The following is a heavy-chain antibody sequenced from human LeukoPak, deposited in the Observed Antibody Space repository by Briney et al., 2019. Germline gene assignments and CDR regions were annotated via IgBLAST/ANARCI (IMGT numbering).Heavy chain of an antibody. CDR1: GGSISSGGYS. D-gene: IGHD3-10*01. CDR2: IYHSGST. V-gene: IGHV4-30-2*01. CDR3: ARGPDYYGSGSPGTD. Sequence: PSETLSLTCAVSGGSISSGGYSWSWIRQPPGKGLEWIGYIYHSGSTYYNPSLKSRVTISVDRPKNQFSLKLSSVTAADTAVYYCARGPDYYGSGSPGTDWGQGTLVTVSS. J-gene: IGHJ4*02.